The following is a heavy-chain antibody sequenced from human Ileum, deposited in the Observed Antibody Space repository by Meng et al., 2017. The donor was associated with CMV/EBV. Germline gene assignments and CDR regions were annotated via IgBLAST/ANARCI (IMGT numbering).Heavy chain of an antibody. CDR2: IWYEGSKK. J-gene: IGHJ6*02. CDR3: AKEGAVYDFWSADYYYYGMDV. D-gene: IGHD3-3*01. Sequence: GESLKISCAAAGFTFSNYGMQWVRQAPGKGLEWVAVIWYEGSKKYYADSVKGRFTISRDNSKNTLYLQMNSLRAEDTAVYYCAKEGAVYDFWSADYYYYGMDVWGQGTTVTVSS. V-gene: IGHV3-33*06. CDR1: GFTFSNYG.